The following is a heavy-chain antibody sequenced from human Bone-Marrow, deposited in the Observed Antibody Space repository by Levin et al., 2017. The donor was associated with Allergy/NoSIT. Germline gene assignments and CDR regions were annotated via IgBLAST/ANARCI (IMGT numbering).Heavy chain of an antibody. J-gene: IGHJ4*02. CDR3: ATAYDYGDLDY. CDR2: IWFDGSQI. D-gene: IGHD4-17*01. CDR1: GFTFSRNA. Sequence: SLKISCAASGFTFSRNAMHWVRQAPDKGLEWVAVIWFDGSQIYYADSVKGRFTISRENSKNTVFLQMTSLRAEDTAVYFCATAYDYGDLDYWGQGTLVTVSS. V-gene: IGHV3-33*01.